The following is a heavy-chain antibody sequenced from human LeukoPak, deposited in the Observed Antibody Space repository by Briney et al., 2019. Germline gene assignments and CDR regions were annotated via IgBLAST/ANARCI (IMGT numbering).Heavy chain of an antibody. D-gene: IGHD2-15*01. V-gene: IGHV3-23*01. Sequence: PGGSLRLSCAASGFTFSSYAMSWGRQGPGKGLEWVSAISGSGGSTYYADSVKGRFTISRDNSKNTLYLQMNSLRAEDTAVYDCAKLVAATGYAVDSWDQGTMVTVTS. CDR2: ISGSGGST. CDR3: AKLVAATGYAVDS. CDR1: GFTFSSYA. J-gene: IGHJ3*02.